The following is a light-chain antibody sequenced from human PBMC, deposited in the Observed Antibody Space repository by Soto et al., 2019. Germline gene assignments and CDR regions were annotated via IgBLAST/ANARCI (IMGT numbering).Light chain of an antibody. J-gene: IGKJ1*01. Sequence: EFVLTQYPGTLSLSTGERATLSCRASQSISSTSLAWYQQKPGQAPRLLISGTSSRATGIPDRFSVSGSGTDFTLSINGLEPEDFAVYYCHYGNSPPWTFAQGTKVDIK. CDR2: GTS. V-gene: IGKV3-20*01. CDR1: QSISSTS. CDR3: HYGNSPPWT.